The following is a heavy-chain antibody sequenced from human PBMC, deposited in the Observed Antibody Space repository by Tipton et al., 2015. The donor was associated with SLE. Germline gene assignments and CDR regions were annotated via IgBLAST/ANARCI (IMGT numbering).Heavy chain of an antibody. D-gene: IGHD6-13*01. J-gene: IGHJ6*02. CDR1: GGSISSGSYY. Sequence: TLSLTCTVSGGSISSGSYYWSWIRQPPGKGLEWIGEINHSGSTNYNPSLKSRVTISVDTSKNQFSLKLSSVTAADTAVYYCARFGYSSSWIMDVWGQGTTVTVSS. CDR2: INHSGST. V-gene: IGHV4-39*07. CDR3: ARFGYSSSWIMDV.